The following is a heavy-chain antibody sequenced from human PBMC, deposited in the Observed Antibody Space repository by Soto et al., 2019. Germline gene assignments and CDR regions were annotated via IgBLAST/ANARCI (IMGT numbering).Heavy chain of an antibody. CDR2: ISSSSSYI. D-gene: IGHD3-10*01. CDR1: GFTFSSYS. V-gene: IGHV3-21*01. J-gene: IGHJ4*02. CDR3: ARKDYYGSGSYSETGSFDY. Sequence: PGGSLRLSCAASGFTFSSYSMNWVRQAPGKGLEWVSSISSSSSYIYYAESVKGRFTISRDNAKNSLYLQMNSLRAEDTAVYYCARKDYYGSGSYSETGSFDYWGQGTLVTVSS.